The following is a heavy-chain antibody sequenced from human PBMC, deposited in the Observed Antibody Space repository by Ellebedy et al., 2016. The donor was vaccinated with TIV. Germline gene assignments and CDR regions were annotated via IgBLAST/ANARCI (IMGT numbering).Heavy chain of an antibody. D-gene: IGHD3-10*01. J-gene: IGHJ4*02. V-gene: IGHV4-4*02. CDR3: ARTVRGVITY. Sequence: GSLRLSXAVSGGSISSSNWWSWVRQPPGKGLEWIGEIYHSGSTNYNPSLKSRVTISVDKSKNQFSLTLSPVTAADTAVYYCARTVRGVITYWGQGPWSPSPQ. CDR2: IYHSGST. CDR1: GGSISSSNW.